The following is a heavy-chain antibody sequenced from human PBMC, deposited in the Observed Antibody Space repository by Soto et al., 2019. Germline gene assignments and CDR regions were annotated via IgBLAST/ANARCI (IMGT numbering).Heavy chain of an antibody. CDR1: CYSISSGYY. Sequence: SETLSLTCAVSCYSISSGYYWLWIRQSPGKGLEWIGSTYHDGTTFYSPSLKSRITLSVDKSNNRFSLNLTSVTAADTAVYFCAREGLPRAFDYWGQGTLVTVSS. V-gene: IGHV4-38-2*02. CDR3: AREGLPRAFDY. J-gene: IGHJ4*02. CDR2: TYHDGTT.